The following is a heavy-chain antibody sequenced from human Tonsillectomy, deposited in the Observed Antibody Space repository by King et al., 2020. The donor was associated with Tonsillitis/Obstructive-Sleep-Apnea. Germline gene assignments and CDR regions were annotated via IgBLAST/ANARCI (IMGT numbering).Heavy chain of an antibody. Sequence: VQLVESGGGVVQPGRSLRLSCAASGFTFSSYGMHWVRQAPGKGVEWVAVIWYDGSNKYYADSVKGRFTISRDNSKNTLYLQMNSLRAEDTAVYYCASYCGGDCYSDYWGQGTLVTVSS. D-gene: IGHD2-21*01. CDR2: IWYDGSNK. J-gene: IGHJ4*02. CDR1: GFTFSSYG. CDR3: ASYCGGDCYSDY. V-gene: IGHV3-33*01.